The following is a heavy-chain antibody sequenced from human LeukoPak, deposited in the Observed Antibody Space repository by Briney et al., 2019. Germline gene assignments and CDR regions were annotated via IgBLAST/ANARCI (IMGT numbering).Heavy chain of an antibody. D-gene: IGHD4-17*01. CDR3: ARKPYGDYAFDI. CDR2: IYYSGST. V-gene: IGHV4-39*07. CDR1: GGSISSSSYY. Sequence: SETLSLTCTVSGGSISSSSYYWGWIRQPPGKGLEWIGSIYYSGSTYYNPSLKSRVTISVDTSKNQFSLKLSSVTAADTAVYYCARKPYGDYAFDIWGQGTMVTVSS. J-gene: IGHJ3*02.